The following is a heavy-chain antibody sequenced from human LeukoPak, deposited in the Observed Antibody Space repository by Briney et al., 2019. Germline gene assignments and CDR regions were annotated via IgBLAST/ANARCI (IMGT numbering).Heavy chain of an antibody. V-gene: IGHV3-33*08. Sequence: GRSLRLSCAASGFTFSSYAMHWVRQAPGKGLEWVAVIWYDGSNKYYADSVKGRFTISRDNSKNTLYLQMNSLRAEDTAVYYCARDRPQAHRFDYWGQGALVTVSS. CDR3: ARDRPQAHRFDY. CDR1: GFTFSSYA. J-gene: IGHJ4*02. CDR2: IWYDGSNK. D-gene: IGHD6-6*01.